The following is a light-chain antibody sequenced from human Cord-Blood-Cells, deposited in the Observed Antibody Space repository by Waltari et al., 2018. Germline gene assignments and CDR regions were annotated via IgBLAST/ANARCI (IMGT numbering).Light chain of an antibody. V-gene: IGLV3-9*01. CDR1: KVGSSN. Sequence: SYELTQPLSVSVALGQTARITCGGNKVGSSNVHWYQQKPGQAPVLVIYRDSNRPSGIPERFSGSNSGNTATLTISRAQAGDEADYYCQVWDSSTAVFGGGTKLTVL. J-gene: IGLJ3*02. CDR2: RDS. CDR3: QVWDSSTAV.